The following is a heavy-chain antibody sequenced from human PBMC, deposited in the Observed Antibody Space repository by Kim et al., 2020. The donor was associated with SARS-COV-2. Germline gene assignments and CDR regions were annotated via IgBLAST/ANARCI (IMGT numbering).Heavy chain of an antibody. CDR3: ARATQTKLWFGELSADPIHI. CDR1: GGSVSSGCYY. J-gene: IGHJ4*02. CDR2: IYYSGST. Sequence: SETLSLTCTVSGGSVSSGCYYWSWIRQPPGKGLEWIGYIYYSGSTNYNPSLKSRVTISVDTSKNQFSLKLSSVTAADTAVYYCARATQTKLWFGELSADPIHIWGQGTLVTVSS. D-gene: IGHD3-10*01. V-gene: IGHV4-61*01.